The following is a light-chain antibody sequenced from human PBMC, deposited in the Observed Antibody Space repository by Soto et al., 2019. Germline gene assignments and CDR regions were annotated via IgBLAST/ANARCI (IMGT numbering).Light chain of an antibody. J-gene: IGKJ1*01. CDR2: GTS. CDR1: QTISSNY. V-gene: IGKV3-20*01. Sequence: EIVLTQSPGTLSVSPGERATLSCRASQTISSNYLAWYQQKPGQAPSLLIYGTSSMATGIPDRFSGSGSGTDFTLTISRLEPEDSEIYYCQQYGSWTFGQGTKVEIK. CDR3: QQYGSWT.